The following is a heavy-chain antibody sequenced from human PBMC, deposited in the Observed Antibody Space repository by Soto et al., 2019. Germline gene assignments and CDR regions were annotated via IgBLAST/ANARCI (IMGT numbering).Heavy chain of an antibody. CDR3: AKARLRFLEWLSHFDY. J-gene: IGHJ4*01. CDR1: GFTFSSYA. Sequence: EVQLLESGGGLVQPGGSLRLSCAASGFTFSSYAMSWVRQAPGKGLEWVSAISGSGGSTYYADSVKGRFTISRDNTNNILYLQMNRLRAEDTAVYYCAKARLRFLEWLSHFDYWGQGPLVTVSS. V-gene: IGHV3-23*01. D-gene: IGHD3-3*01. CDR2: ISGSGGST.